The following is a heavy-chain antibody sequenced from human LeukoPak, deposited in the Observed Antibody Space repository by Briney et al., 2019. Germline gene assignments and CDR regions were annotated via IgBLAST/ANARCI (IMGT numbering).Heavy chain of an antibody. CDR3: ARVTTNGPLGNFDY. J-gene: IGHJ4*02. CDR1: GYSITSGYY. CDR2: IYQSASN. Sequence: MSSETLSLTCTVSGYSITSGYYWGWIRQPPGKRLEWIGSIYQSASNYYNPSLKSRVTISVDTSKNQFSLKVPSVTAADTAVYYCARVTTNGPLGNFDYWGQGTLVTVSS. D-gene: IGHD2-8*01. V-gene: IGHV4-38-2*02.